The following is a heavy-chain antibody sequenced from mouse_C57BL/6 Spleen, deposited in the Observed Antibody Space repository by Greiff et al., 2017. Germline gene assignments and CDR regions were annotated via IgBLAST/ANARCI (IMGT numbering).Heavy chain of an antibody. Sequence: VQLKESGPELVKPGASVKMSCKASGYTFTDYNMHWVKQSHGKSLEWIGYINPNNGGTSYNQKFKGKATLTVNKSSSTAYMELRSLTSEDSAVYYCARGRDYDGDYYAMDYWGQGTSVTVSS. D-gene: IGHD2-4*01. CDR3: ARGRDYDGDYYAMDY. V-gene: IGHV1-22*01. J-gene: IGHJ4*01. CDR2: INPNNGGT. CDR1: GYTFTDYN.